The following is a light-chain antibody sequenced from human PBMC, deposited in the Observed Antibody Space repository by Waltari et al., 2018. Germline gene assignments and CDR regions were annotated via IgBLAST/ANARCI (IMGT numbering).Light chain of an antibody. V-gene: IGLV2-23*02. CDR1: SSDVGRYNL. CDR3: FCAADMTEI. J-gene: IGLJ2*01. Sequence: QSALTQPASVSGSPGQSITISCTGTSSDVGRYNLVSWYQQHPGKAPKLMIYEVSKRPSGVSNRFSGSKSGNTASLTISGLQAEDEADYYCFCAADMTEIFGGGTRLTVL. CDR2: EVS.